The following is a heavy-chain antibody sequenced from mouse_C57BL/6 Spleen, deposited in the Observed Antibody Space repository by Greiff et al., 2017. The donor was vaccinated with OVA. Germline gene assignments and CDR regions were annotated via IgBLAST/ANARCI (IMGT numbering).Heavy chain of an antibody. J-gene: IGHJ2*01. V-gene: IGHV1-54*01. CDR3: ARARAYYSNFDY. D-gene: IGHD2-5*01. CDR2: INPGSGGT. CDR1: GYAFTNYL. Sequence: VQLQQSGAELVRPGTSVKVSCKASGYAFTNYLIEWVKQRPGQGLEWIGVINPGSGGTNYNEKFKGKATLTADKSSSTAYMQLSSLTSEDSAVYFCARARAYYSNFDYWGQGTTLTVSS.